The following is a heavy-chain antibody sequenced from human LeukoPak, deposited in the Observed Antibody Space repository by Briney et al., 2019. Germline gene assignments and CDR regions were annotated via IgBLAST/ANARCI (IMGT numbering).Heavy chain of an antibody. CDR3: ARGGYSYGYFDGAHDY. V-gene: IGHV4-59*01. J-gene: IGHJ4*02. D-gene: IGHD5-18*01. CDR2: IYYSGST. CDR1: GGSISSYY. Sequence: SETLSLTCTVSGGSISSYYWSWIRQPPGKGLEWIGYIYYSGSTNYNPSLKSRVTISVDTSKSQFSLELSSVTAADTAVYYCARGGYSYGYFDGAHDYWGQGTLVTVSS.